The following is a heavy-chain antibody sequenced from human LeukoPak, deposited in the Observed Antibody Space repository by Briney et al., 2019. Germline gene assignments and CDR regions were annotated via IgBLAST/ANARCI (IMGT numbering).Heavy chain of an antibody. V-gene: IGHV3-23*01. Sequence: TGGTLRLSCAASGFTFSSYGMTWARQAPGKGLEWVSAISGGGVSTYYADSVKGRFTISRDNSKNTLYLQMNSLRVEDTAVYYCVSPADYYFDYWGQGTLVTVSS. CDR3: VSPADYYFDY. CDR2: ISGGGVST. D-gene: IGHD1-14*01. CDR1: GFTFSSYG. J-gene: IGHJ4*02.